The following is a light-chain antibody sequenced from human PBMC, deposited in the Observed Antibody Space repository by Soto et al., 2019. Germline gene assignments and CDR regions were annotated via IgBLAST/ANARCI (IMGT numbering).Light chain of an antibody. V-gene: IGKV1-39*01. Sequence: DIQMTQSPSSLSASVGDRVTITCRASQSIDTCLTWYQQKPGKAPKRLIYSASTVQNGIPSRFSGSGSGTDFTLTISRLQPEDFATYYCQQSTSIPYTFGQGTKLEIK. CDR1: QSIDTC. J-gene: IGKJ2*01. CDR2: SAS. CDR3: QQSTSIPYT.